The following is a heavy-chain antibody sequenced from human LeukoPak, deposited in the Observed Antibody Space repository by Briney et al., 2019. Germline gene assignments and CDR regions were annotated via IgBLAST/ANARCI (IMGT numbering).Heavy chain of an antibody. V-gene: IGHV3-64*01. CDR1: GFTFSSYA. D-gene: IGHD3-22*01. J-gene: IGHJ4*02. Sequence: GGSLRLSCAASGFTFSSYAMHWVRQAPRKGLEYVSAISSNGGSTYYANSVKGRFTISRDNSKNTLYLQMGSLRAEDMAVYYCARGGGDSSGYYQREYYFDYWGQGTLVTVSS. CDR2: ISSNGGST. CDR3: ARGGGDSSGYYQREYYFDY.